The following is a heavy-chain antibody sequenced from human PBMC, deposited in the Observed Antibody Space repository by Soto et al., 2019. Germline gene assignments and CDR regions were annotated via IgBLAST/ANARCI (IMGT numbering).Heavy chain of an antibody. CDR1: GGSISSYY. V-gene: IGHV4-59*12. CDR2: IYYSGTA. Sequence: PSETLSLTCTVSGGSISSYYWSWIRQPPGKGLEWIGYIYYSGTAIYSPSLKSRVTISLDTSKKQFSLNLSSVTAADTAVYYCARGRYTYGPDSWGQGTLVTVSS. J-gene: IGHJ4*02. D-gene: IGHD5-18*01. CDR3: ARGRYTYGPDS.